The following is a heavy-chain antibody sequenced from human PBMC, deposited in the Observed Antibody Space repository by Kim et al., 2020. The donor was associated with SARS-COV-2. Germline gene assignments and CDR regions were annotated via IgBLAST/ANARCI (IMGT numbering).Heavy chain of an antibody. V-gene: IGHV4-31*03. D-gene: IGHD1-1*01. CDR3: ARAGLNYFDY. CDR2: IYYSGST. CDR1: GGSISSGGYY. J-gene: IGHJ4*02. Sequence: SETLSLTCTVSGGSISSGGYYWSWIRQHPGKGLEWIGYIYYSGSTYYNPSLKSRVTISVDTSKNQFSLKLSSVTAADTAVYYCARAGLNYFDYWGQGTLVTVSS.